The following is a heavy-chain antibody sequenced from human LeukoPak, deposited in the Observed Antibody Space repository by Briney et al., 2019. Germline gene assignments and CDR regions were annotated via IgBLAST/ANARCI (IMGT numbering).Heavy chain of an antibody. Sequence: PGGSLRLSCSASGFTFSSYAMRWVRQAPGKGLEYVSAISSNGGSTYYADSVKGRFTISRDNSKNTLYLQMSSLRAEDTAVYYCVKNNGAVAGRGGFDYWGQGTLVTVSS. J-gene: IGHJ4*02. CDR2: ISSNGGST. D-gene: IGHD6-19*01. CDR1: GFTFSSYA. CDR3: VKNNGAVAGRGGFDY. V-gene: IGHV3-64D*06.